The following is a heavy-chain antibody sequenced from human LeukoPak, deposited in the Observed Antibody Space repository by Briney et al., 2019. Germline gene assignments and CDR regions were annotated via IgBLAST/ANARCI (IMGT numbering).Heavy chain of an antibody. J-gene: IGHJ4*02. D-gene: IGHD6-19*01. CDR2: IIPIFGTA. Sequence: SVKVTCKASGGTFSSYAISWVRQPPGQGLEWMGGIIPIFGTANYAQKFQGRVTITGDESTSTAYMELSSLRSEDTAVYYCARVGYSSGRGSFDYWGQGTLVTVSS. CDR1: GGTFSSYA. V-gene: IGHV1-69*01. CDR3: ARVGYSSGRGSFDY.